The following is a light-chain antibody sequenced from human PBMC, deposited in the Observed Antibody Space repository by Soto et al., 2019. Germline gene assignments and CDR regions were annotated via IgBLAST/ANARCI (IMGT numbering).Light chain of an antibody. CDR1: QSVNSSY. Sequence: ELVLTQSPGTLSLSPGERATLSCRASQSVNSSYLAWYQQKPGQAPRLLIYGASSRATVIPDRFSGSGSGADFTLTISRLETEDCAVYYCQQYCSSPRTFGQGTMVEIK. CDR2: GAS. V-gene: IGKV3-20*01. J-gene: IGKJ1*01. CDR3: QQYCSSPRT.